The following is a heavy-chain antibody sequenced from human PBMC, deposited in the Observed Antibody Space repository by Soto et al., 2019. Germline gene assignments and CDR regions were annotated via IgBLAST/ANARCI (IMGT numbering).Heavy chain of an antibody. J-gene: IGHJ3*02. Sequence: GSVKVSFKASGYPFTGYYMHWVRQAPGQGLEWVGWINPNSGGTNYAQKFQGRVTMTRDTSISTAYMELSRLRSDETAVYYCARGPSQLIPIFGVVDGRWGAFDIWGQGTMVTVSS. CDR3: ARGPSQLIPIFGVVDGRWGAFDI. CDR1: GYPFTGYY. CDR2: INPNSGGT. D-gene: IGHD3-3*01. V-gene: IGHV1-2*02.